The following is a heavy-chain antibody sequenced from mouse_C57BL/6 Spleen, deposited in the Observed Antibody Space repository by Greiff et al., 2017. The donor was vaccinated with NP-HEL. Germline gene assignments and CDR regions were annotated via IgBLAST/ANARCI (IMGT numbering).Heavy chain of an antibody. V-gene: IGHV5-17*01. J-gene: IGHJ3*01. D-gene: IGHD1-1*01. CDR3: ARGNYGSSYAY. Sequence: EVKVVESGGGLVKPGGSLKLSCAASGFTFSDYGMHWVRQAPEKGLEWVAYISSGSSTIYYADTVKGRFTISRDNAKNTLFLQMTSLRSEDTAMYYCARGNYGSSYAYWGQGTLVTVSA. CDR1: GFTFSDYG. CDR2: ISSGSSTI.